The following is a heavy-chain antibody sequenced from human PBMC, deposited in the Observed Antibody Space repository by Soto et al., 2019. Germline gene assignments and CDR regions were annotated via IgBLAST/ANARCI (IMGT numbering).Heavy chain of an antibody. Sequence: HPGGSLRLSCAASGFTFSGSAMHWVRQASGKGLEWVGRIRSKANSYATAYAASVKGRFTISRDDSKNTAYLQMNSLKTEDTAVYYCTTREVAAAGTSLTLFDYWGQGTLVTVSS. J-gene: IGHJ4*02. CDR2: IRSKANSYAT. V-gene: IGHV3-73*01. CDR1: GFTFSGSA. D-gene: IGHD6-13*01. CDR3: TTREVAAAGTSLTLFDY.